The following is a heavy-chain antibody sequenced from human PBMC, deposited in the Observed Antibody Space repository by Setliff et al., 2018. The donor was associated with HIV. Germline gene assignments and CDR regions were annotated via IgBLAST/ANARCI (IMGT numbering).Heavy chain of an antibody. CDR3: ARRRDGYNSAPWRNDY. CDR2: IYHTGIT. CDR1: GGSISSSAYY. V-gene: IGHV4-39*01. D-gene: IGHD5-12*01. J-gene: IGHJ4*02. Sequence: SETLSLTCTVSGGSISSSAYYWDWIRRSPGKGLEWIGSIYHTGITYYNPSLKSRVTISIDTSKKQFSLKLRSVTAADTAVYYCARRRDGYNSAPWRNDYWGQGTLVTVSS.